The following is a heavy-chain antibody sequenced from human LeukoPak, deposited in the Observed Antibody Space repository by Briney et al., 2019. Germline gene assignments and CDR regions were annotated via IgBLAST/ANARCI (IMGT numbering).Heavy chain of an antibody. Sequence: PSQTLSLTCTVSGGSISSGDYYWSWIRQPPGKGLEWIGYIYYSGSTYYNPSIKSRVTISVDTSKNQFSLKLRSVTAADTAVYYCAGEESLGYCSGGSCYSEDYWGQGTLVTVSS. CDR3: AGEESLGYCSGGSCYSEDY. D-gene: IGHD2-15*01. CDR1: GGSISSGDYY. CDR2: IYYSGST. J-gene: IGHJ4*02. V-gene: IGHV4-30-4*01.